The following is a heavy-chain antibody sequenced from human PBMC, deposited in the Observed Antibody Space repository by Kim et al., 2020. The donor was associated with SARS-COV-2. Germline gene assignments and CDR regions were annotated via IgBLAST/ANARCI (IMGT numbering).Heavy chain of an antibody. CDR3: ARVGRPPFGGVIVMGPIDY. Sequence: SETLSLTCTVSGGSISSSSYYWGWIRQPPGKGLEWIGSIYYSGSTYYNPSLKSRVTISVDTSKNQFSLKLSSVTAADTAVYYCARVGRPPFGGVIVMGPIDYWGQGTLVTVSS. J-gene: IGHJ4*02. D-gene: IGHD3-16*02. CDR1: GGSISSSSYY. V-gene: IGHV4-39*01. CDR2: IYYSGST.